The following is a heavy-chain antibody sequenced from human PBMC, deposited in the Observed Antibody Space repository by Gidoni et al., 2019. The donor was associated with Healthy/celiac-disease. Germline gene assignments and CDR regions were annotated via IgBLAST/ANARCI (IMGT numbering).Heavy chain of an antibody. D-gene: IGHD1-7*01. CDR1: GFTFDDYA. Sequence: EVQLVESGGGLVQPGRSLRLSCAASGFTFDDYAMHWVRQAPGKGLEWVSGISWKSGSIGYADSVKGRFSIYRDNAKNSLYLQMTSLRAEDTDFYYCAKDYNWNYVPGSIDYWGQGTLVTVSS. CDR2: ISWKSGSI. V-gene: IGHV3-9*01. CDR3: AKDYNWNYVPGSIDY. J-gene: IGHJ4*02.